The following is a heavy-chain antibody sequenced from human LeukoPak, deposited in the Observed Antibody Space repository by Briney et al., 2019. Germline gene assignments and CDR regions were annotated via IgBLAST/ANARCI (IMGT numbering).Heavy chain of an antibody. J-gene: IGHJ4*02. D-gene: IGHD6-13*01. CDR3: ARASLYSSNWYYFDY. CDR1: GGSVSSASYY. V-gene: IGHV4-61*01. Sequence: PSETLSLTCTVSGGSVSSASYYWSRIRQPPGKGLEWIGYMYYSGSTNYNPSLKSRVTISVDTSKNQFSLKLSSVTAADTAVYYCARASLYSSNWYYFDYWGQGTLVTVSS. CDR2: MYYSGST.